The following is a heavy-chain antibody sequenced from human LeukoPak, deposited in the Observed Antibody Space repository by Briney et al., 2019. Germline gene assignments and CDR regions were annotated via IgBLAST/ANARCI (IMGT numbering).Heavy chain of an antibody. CDR3: ARVICSGGSCRFDY. CDR1: GYSISSGYY. D-gene: IGHD2-15*01. V-gene: IGHV4-38-2*02. CDR2: IYHSGST. J-gene: IGHJ4*02. Sequence: SETLSLTCIVSGYSISSGYYWGWIRQPPGKGLEWIGSIYHSGSTYYNPSLKSRVTISVDTSKNQFSLKLSSVTAADTAVYYCARVICSGGSCRFDYWGQGTLVTVSS.